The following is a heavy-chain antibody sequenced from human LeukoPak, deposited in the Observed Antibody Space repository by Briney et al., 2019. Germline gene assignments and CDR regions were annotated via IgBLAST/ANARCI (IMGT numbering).Heavy chain of an antibody. CDR3: ARDLAVTTPFDY. D-gene: IGHD4-17*01. V-gene: IGHV3-21*01. CDR1: GFTFSSYS. Sequence: PGGSLRLSCAASGFTFSSYSMNWVRQAPGKGLEWVSSISSSSSYIYYADSVKGRFTISRDNAKNSLYLQMNSLRAEDTAMYYCARDLAVTTPFDYWGQGTLVTVSS. J-gene: IGHJ4*02. CDR2: ISSSSSYI.